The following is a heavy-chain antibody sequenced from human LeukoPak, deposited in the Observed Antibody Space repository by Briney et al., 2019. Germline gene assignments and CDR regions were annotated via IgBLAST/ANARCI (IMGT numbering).Heavy chain of an antibody. V-gene: IGHV3-9*01. J-gene: IGHJ4*02. CDR2: ISWNSGSI. D-gene: IGHD1-26*01. CDR1: GFTFDDYA. Sequence: GGSLRLSCAASGFTFDDYAMHWVRQAPGKGLEWVSGISWNSGSIGYADSVKGRFTISRDNAKNSLYLQMNSLRAEDTALYYCAKASAVVGATTFDYWGQGTLVTVSS. CDR3: AKASAVVGATTFDY.